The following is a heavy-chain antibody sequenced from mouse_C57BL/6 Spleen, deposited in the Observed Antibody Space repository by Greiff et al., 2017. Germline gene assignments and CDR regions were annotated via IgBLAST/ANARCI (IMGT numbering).Heavy chain of an antibody. D-gene: IGHD3-2*02. CDR2: ISSGSSTI. V-gene: IGHV5-17*01. CDR1: GFTFSDYG. Sequence: EVQGVESGGGLVKPGGSLKLSCAASGFTFSDYGMHWVRQAPEKGLEWVAYISSGSSTIYYADTVKGRFTISRDNAKNTLFLQMTSLRSEDTAMYYCARDSSGPRFAYWGQGTLVTVSA. CDR3: ARDSSGPRFAY. J-gene: IGHJ3*01.